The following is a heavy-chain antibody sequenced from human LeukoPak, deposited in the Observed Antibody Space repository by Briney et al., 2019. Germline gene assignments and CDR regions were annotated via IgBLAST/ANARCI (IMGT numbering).Heavy chain of an antibody. CDR3: ARAIVVPYYFDC. CDR1: GGSISSGSYY. V-gene: IGHV4-61*02. CDR2: VSTSGNT. Sequence: SETLSLTCTVSGGSISSGSYYWSWIRQPAGKGLEWIGRVSTSGNTMYNPSLKSRVTISIDPSRDQFSLNLNSVTAADTAVYFCARAIVVPYYFDCWGQGTLLTVSS. D-gene: IGHD2-15*01. J-gene: IGHJ4*02.